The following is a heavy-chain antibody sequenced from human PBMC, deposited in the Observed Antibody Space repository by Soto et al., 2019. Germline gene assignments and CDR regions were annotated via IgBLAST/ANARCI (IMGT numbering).Heavy chain of an antibody. CDR2: IYYSGST. CDR1: GGSISSSSYY. CDR3: ARRVAVAGNARDYYSGMDV. D-gene: IGHD6-19*01. J-gene: IGHJ6*02. Sequence: SGTLSLTCTVSGGSISSSSYYWGWIRQPPGKGLEWIGSIYYSGSTYYNPSLKSRVTISVDTSKNQFSLKLSSVTAADTAVYYCARRVAVAGNARDYYSGMDVWGQGTTVTVSS. V-gene: IGHV4-39*01.